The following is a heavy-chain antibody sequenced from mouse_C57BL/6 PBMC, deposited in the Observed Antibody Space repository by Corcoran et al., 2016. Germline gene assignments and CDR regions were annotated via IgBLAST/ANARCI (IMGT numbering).Heavy chain of an antibody. J-gene: IGHJ4*01. CDR2: IYPGDGDT. Sequence: QVQLQQSGAELVKPGASVKISCKASGYAFSSYWMNWVKQRPGKGLEWIGQIYPGDGDTNYNGKFKGKATLTADKSSSTAYMQLSSLTSEDSAVYFCARRDYGSSLYAMDYWGQGTSVTVSS. V-gene: IGHV1-80*01. CDR1: GYAFSSYW. D-gene: IGHD1-1*01. CDR3: ARRDYGSSLYAMDY.